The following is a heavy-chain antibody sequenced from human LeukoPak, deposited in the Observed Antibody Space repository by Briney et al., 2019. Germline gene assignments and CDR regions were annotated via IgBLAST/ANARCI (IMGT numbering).Heavy chain of an antibody. CDR1: EFTFSTYS. CDR2: VDSGGTFK. CDR3: ARGSHRLGDPGTVDY. D-gene: IGHD2-21*02. J-gene: IGHJ4*02. V-gene: IGHV3-21*06. Sequence: GGSLRLSCAGSEFTFSTYSMSWVRHSPGKGLEWVSSVDSGGTFKYYADSVKGRFTISRDNAKSSLYLQMNSLRAEDTAVYYCARGSHRLGDPGTVDYWGQGTLVTVSS.